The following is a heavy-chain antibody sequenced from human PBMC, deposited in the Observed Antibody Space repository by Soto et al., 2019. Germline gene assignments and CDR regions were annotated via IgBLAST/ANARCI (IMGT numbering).Heavy chain of an antibody. CDR2: ISYDGSNK. V-gene: IGHV3-30*18. J-gene: IGHJ3*02. CDR3: ANAMVVVTAISGGGGFDK. D-gene: IGHD2-21*02. CDR1: GFTFSSYG. Sequence: QVQLVESGGGVVQPGRSLRLSCAASGFTFSSYGMHWVRQAPGKGLEWVAVISYDGSNKYCADSVKGRFTISRDNSKNTRYLQMNRLRAEDTAVYYCANAMVVVTAISGGGGFDKWGQGTLVTVSS.